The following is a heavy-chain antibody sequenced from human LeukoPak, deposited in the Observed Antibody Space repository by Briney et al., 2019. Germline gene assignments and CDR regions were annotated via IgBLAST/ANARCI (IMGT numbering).Heavy chain of an antibody. D-gene: IGHD6-6*01. J-gene: IGHJ4*02. Sequence: ASVKVSCKASGYTFTSYGISRVRQAPGQGLEWTGWISAYNGNTNYAQKFQGRVTITADESTSTAYMELSSLRSEDTAVYYCASYIAARPSHITAGSIWGQGTLVTVSS. CDR2: ISAYNGNT. CDR3: ASYIAARPSHITAGSI. V-gene: IGHV1-18*01. CDR1: GYTFTSYG.